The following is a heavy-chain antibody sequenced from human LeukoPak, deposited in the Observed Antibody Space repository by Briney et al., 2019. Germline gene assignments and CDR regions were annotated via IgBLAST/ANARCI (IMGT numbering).Heavy chain of an antibody. J-gene: IGHJ3*02. CDR1: GGSFSGYY. D-gene: IGHD1-20*01. CDR2: INHSGST. Sequence: PSETLSLTCAVYGGSFSGYYWSWIRQPPGKGLEWIGEINHSGSTNYNPSLKSRVTISVDTSKNQFSLKLSSVTAADTAVYYCARFRYGITGTYDAFDIWGQGTIVTVSS. CDR3: ARFRYGITGTYDAFDI. V-gene: IGHV4-34*01.